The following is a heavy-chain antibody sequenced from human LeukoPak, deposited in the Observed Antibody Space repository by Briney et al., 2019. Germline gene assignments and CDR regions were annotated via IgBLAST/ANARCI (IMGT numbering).Heavy chain of an antibody. J-gene: IGHJ4*02. Sequence: GGSLRLSCAASGFTFSSYAMSCVRQAPGKGLEWVSGISGSSGSTYYADSVKGRFTISRDNSKNTLYLQMNSLRAEDTAVYYCAKTGGTYYFDYWGQGTLVTVSS. CDR1: GFTFSSYA. CDR3: AKTGGTYYFDY. CDR2: ISGSSGST. V-gene: IGHV3-23*01.